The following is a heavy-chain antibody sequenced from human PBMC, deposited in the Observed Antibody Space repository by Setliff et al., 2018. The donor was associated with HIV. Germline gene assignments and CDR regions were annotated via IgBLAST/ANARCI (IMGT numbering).Heavy chain of an antibody. J-gene: IGHJ5*01. CDR1: GGSISSSSYY. D-gene: IGHD3-22*01. Sequence: SETLSLTCTVSGGSISSSSYYWGWIRQPPGKGLEWIGNIYYSGSTYYNPSLKSRVTISVDTSENQFSLRLNSVTAADTAVYYCARYRYYYDSSGYGRWFDPWGQGTTVTVSS. V-gene: IGHV4-39*01. CDR2: IYYSGST. CDR3: ARYRYYYDSSGYGRWFDP.